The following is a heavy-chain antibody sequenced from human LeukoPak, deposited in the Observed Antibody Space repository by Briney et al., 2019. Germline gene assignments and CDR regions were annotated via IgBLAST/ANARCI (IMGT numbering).Heavy chain of an antibody. V-gene: IGHV4-34*01. CDR1: GGSFSGYY. CDR3: AKSTYYYDTFVNAFDF. J-gene: IGHJ3*01. D-gene: IGHD3-22*01. Sequence: SETLSLTCAVYGGSFSGYYWSWIRQPPGKGLEWIGEINHSGSTNYNPSLESRVTISVDTSKNQFSLKLSSVTAADTAVYYCAKSTYYYDTFVNAFDFWGQGTVVTVSS. CDR2: INHSGST.